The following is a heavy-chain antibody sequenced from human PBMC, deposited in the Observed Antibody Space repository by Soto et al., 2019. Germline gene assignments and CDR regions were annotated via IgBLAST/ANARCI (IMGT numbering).Heavy chain of an antibody. Sequence: GGSLRLSCAASGFTVSSNYMSWVRQAPGKGLEWVSVIYSGGSTYYADSVKGRFTISRDNTKNTLYLQMNSLRAEDTAVYYCARDQYQNGMDVWGQGTTVTVSS. V-gene: IGHV3-53*01. CDR2: IYSGGST. CDR1: GFTVSSNY. CDR3: ARDQYQNGMDV. J-gene: IGHJ6*02.